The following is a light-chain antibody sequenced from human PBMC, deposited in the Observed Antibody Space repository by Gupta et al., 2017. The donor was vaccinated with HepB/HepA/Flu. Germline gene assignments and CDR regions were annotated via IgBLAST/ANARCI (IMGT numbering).Light chain of an antibody. CDR2: ANS. CDR1: RSNIGANYD. J-gene: IGLJ2*01. CDR3: QSWDNSLTAVV. Sequence: QSVLTQPPSVSGAPGRRVTISCTGSRSNIGANYDVNWYQHLPGTAPKLLIYANSNRPSGVPDRFSGSKSGTSASLAITGLQAEDEAHYYCQSWDNSLTAVVFGGGTKLTVL. V-gene: IGLV1-40*01.